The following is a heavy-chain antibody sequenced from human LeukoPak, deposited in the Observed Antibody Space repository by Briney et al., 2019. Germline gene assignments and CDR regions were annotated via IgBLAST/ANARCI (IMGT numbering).Heavy chain of an antibody. D-gene: IGHD5-24*01. V-gene: IGHV1-18*01. CDR2: ISAYSGNT. CDR1: GYTFTSYG. J-gene: IGHJ6*03. CDR3: ARDKKEMATTTYYYYMDV. Sequence: ASVKVSCKASGYTFTSYGISWVRQAPGQGLEWMGWISAYSGNTNYAQKLQGRVTMTTDTSTSTAYMELRSLRSDDTAVYYCARDKKEMATTTYYYYMDVWGKGTTVTISS.